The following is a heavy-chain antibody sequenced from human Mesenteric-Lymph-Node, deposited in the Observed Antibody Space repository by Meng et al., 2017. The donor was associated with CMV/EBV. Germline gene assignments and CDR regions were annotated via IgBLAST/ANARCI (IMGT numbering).Heavy chain of an antibody. V-gene: IGHV3-30-3*01. CDR1: GFTFSAYA. CDR3: ARRGDAFDI. D-gene: IGHD3-10*01. Sequence: GESLKISCAASGFTFSAYAMHWVRQAPGKGLEWVAALSYDGSKKFNADSVKGRFTISRDNSKNTLYLQMNSLRAEDTAVYYCARRGDAFDIWGQGTMVTVSS. J-gene: IGHJ3*02. CDR2: LSYDGSKK.